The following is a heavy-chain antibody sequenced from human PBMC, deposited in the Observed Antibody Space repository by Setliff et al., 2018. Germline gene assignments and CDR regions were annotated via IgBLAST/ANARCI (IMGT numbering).Heavy chain of an antibody. J-gene: IGHJ5*02. V-gene: IGHV3-15*01. CDR2: IKSKTDGGTT. Sequence: PGGSLRLSCAASGFTFSNAWMTWVRQAPGKGLEWVGRIKSKTDGGTTDYAAPVKGRFTISRDESKNTLYLQVNSLKTEDTAVYYCTRERVWFGAPILYFDPWGQGTLVTVSS. CDR1: GFTFSNAW. D-gene: IGHD3-10*01. CDR3: TRERVWFGAPILYFDP.